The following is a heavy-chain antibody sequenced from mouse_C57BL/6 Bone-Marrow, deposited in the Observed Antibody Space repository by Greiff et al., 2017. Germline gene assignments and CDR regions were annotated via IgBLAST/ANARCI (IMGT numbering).Heavy chain of an antibody. V-gene: IGHV1-64*01. CDR3: ARYDYDEGFVLFAY. J-gene: IGHJ3*01. D-gene: IGHD2-4*01. CDR1: GYTFTSYW. Sequence: VQLQQPGAELVKPGASVKLSCKASGYTFTSYWMHWVKQRPGQGLEWIGMIHPNSGSTNYNEKFKSKATLTVDKSSSTAYMQLSSLTSEDSAVYYCARYDYDEGFVLFAYWGQGTLVTVSA. CDR2: IHPNSGST.